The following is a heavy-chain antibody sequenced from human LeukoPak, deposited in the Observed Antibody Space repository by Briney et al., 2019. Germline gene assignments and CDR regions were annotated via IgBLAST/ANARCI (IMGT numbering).Heavy chain of an antibody. D-gene: IGHD1-7*01. V-gene: IGHV1-46*01. CDR3: ARGTGTESLSAWFDP. J-gene: IGHJ5*02. CDR2: ISPSGGST. CDR1: GYTFTSYY. Sequence: GASLKVSCKASGYTFTSYYVHWVRQAPGQGLEWMGKISPSGGSTTYAQKFQGRVTLTRDMSTSTVYMELSSLRSEDTAVYYCARGTGTESLSAWFDPWGQGTLVTISS.